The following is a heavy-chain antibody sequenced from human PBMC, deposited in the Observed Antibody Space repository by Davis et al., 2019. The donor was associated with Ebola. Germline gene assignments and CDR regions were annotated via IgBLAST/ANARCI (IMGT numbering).Heavy chain of an antibody. Sequence: GESLKISCTDSVITFSSYAMTWVRQAPGKGLEWVSAISGSGGSTYYADSVKGRFAISRDNAKNTLYLQMNSLRAEDTAVYYCARVRAVAHFDYWGQGTLVTVSS. CDR1: VITFSSYA. D-gene: IGHD6-19*01. V-gene: IGHV3-23*01. CDR3: ARVRAVAHFDY. CDR2: ISGSGGST. J-gene: IGHJ4*02.